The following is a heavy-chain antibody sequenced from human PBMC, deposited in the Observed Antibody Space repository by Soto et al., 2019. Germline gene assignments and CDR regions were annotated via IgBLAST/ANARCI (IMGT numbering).Heavy chain of an antibody. Sequence: EVQLLESGGGLVQPGGSLRLSCAASGFTFSNFAMKWVRQAPGKGLEWVSVIGSGGDGIHYADSVKGRFTISRDDSKNTVILQMNSLRADDTAVYYCATYGQPLMDTWGQGTLVTVSS. D-gene: IGHD4-17*01. CDR3: ATYGQPLMDT. CDR1: GFTFSNFA. V-gene: IGHV3-23*01. J-gene: IGHJ5*02. CDR2: IGSGGDGI.